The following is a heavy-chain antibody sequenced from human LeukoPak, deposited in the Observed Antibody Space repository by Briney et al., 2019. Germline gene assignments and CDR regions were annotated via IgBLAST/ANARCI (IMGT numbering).Heavy chain of an antibody. CDR3: ARATLTDYVWGSYRYTDY. D-gene: IGHD3-16*02. Sequence: SETLSLTCTVSGGSISSGSYYWSWIRQPAGKGLEWIGRIYTSGSTNYNPSLKSRVTISVDTSENQFSLKLSSVTAADTAVYYCARATLTDYVWGSYRYTDYWGQGTLVTVSS. V-gene: IGHV4-61*02. CDR1: GGSISSGSYY. CDR2: IYTSGST. J-gene: IGHJ4*02.